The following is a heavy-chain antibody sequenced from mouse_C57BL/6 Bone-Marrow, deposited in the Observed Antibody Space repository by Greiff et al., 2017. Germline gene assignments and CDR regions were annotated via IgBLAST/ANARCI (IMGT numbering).Heavy chain of an antibody. Sequence: EVMLVESGGGLVQPKGSLKLSCAASGFSFNTYAMNWVRQAPGKGLEWVARIRSKSNNYATYYADSVKDRFTISRDDSESLLYLQMNNLKTEDTAMYYCVGSIYYYAMDYWGQGTSVTVSS. CDR3: VGSIYYYAMDY. J-gene: IGHJ4*01. V-gene: IGHV10-1*01. D-gene: IGHD2-10*02. CDR2: IRSKSNNYAT. CDR1: GFSFNTYA.